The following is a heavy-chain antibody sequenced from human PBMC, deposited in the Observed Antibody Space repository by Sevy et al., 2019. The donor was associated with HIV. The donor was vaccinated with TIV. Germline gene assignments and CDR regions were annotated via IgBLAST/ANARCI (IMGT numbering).Heavy chain of an antibody. CDR1: AITIRDYW. CDR3: VRAIQLAASY. J-gene: IGHJ4*02. V-gene: IGHV3-7*02. Sequence: GGSLRLSCEASAITIRDYWMSWVRQAPGKGLEWVANINPDGTRIYYADSVKGRFTISRDHAKTSLFLQMSSLRAEDTAVYYCVRAIQLAASYWGQGTLVTVSS. D-gene: IGHD2-15*01. CDR2: INPDGTRI.